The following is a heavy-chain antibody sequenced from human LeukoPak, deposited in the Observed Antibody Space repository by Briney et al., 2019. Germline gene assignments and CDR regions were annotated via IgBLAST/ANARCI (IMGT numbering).Heavy chain of an antibody. CDR2: IRERGGSK. CDR3: AKRGVVIRGVIIIGFHKEAYYFDC. Sequence: GGSLSLSCVVSGITLSNYGMSWVRRAPGKGGGGGSGIRERGGSKNYSDSVKGRFIISRDNSKNTMYLQMNSVRAEDTAVYFCAKRGVVIRGVIIIGFHKEAYYFDCWGQGILVTVSS. D-gene: IGHD3-10*01. V-gene: IGHV3-23*01. CDR1: GITLSNYG. J-gene: IGHJ4*02.